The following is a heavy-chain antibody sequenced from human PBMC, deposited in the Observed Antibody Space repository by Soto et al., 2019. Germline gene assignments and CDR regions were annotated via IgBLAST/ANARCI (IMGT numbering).Heavy chain of an antibody. D-gene: IGHD1-26*01. V-gene: IGHV3-30*18. J-gene: IGHJ4*02. CDR2: ISDDGDKR. Sequence: GGSLRLSCVGSGFTSSNYGMHWVRQPPGKGLEWVALISDDGDKRYYADSVRGRLIISRDNSKDTLYLQMNSLGPDDTAVYFCAKARVRIVGANSFDYWGQGTPVIVSS. CDR3: AKARVRIVGANSFDY. CDR1: GFTSSNYG.